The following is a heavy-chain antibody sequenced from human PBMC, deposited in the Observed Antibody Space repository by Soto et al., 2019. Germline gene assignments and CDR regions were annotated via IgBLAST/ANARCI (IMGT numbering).Heavy chain of an antibody. J-gene: IGHJ5*02. Sequence: ETLSLTCTVSGGSSSSYYWSWIRQPPGKGLEWIGYIYYSGSTNYNPSLKSRVTISVDTSKNQFSLKLSSVTAADTAVYYCAREITMVRGVIITNWFDPWGQGTLVTVSS. CDR2: IYYSGST. V-gene: IGHV4-59*01. D-gene: IGHD3-10*01. CDR1: GGSSSSYY. CDR3: AREITMVRGVIITNWFDP.